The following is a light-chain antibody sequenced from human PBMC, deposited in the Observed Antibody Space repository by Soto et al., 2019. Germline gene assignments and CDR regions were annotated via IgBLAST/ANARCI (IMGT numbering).Light chain of an antibody. V-gene: IGKV3D-20*01. CDR3: QQYGSPPLT. Sequence: EIVLTQSPATLSLSPGERATLSCGASQSVPSNYLAWYHQKPGLAPRLLIYDASSRATGIPDRFTGSGSGTDFTLTISTLEPEDFAVYYCQQYGSPPLTFGGGTKLEIK. J-gene: IGKJ4*01. CDR2: DAS. CDR1: QSVPSNY.